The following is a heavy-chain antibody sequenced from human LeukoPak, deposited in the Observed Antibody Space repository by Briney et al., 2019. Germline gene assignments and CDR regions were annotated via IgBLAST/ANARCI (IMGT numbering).Heavy chain of an antibody. V-gene: IGHV1-24*01. CDR3: AKDRAGSGYVYDAFDI. Sequence: ASVKVSCKVSGYTLTELSMHWVRPAPGKGLEWMGGFDPEDGETIYAQKFQGRVTMTEDTSTDTAYMELSSLRSEDTAVYYCAKDRAGSGYVYDAFDIWGQGTMVTVSS. J-gene: IGHJ3*02. D-gene: IGHD5-12*01. CDR1: GYTLTELS. CDR2: FDPEDGET.